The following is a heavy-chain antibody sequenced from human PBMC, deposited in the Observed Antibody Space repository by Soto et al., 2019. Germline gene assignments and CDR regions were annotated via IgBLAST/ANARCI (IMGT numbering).Heavy chain of an antibody. CDR2: FNPILSMS. V-gene: IGHV1-69*02. J-gene: IGHJ4*02. CDR1: GDTFSIYS. Sequence: QVQLVQSGAEVRKPGSSVKVSCKASGDTFSIYSINRVRQAPGLVLEWMGTFNPILSMSNNAQRFQGRVRMSAEKSTITAYMVRRGLRSEDTAIYYCASSYGSGYRAFDYWGQGALVSVSS. D-gene: IGHD3-10*01. CDR3: ASSYGSGYRAFDY.